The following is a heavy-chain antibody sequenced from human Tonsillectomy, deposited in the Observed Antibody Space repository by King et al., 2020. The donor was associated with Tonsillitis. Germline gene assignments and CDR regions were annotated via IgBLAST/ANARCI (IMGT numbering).Heavy chain of an antibody. D-gene: IGHD3-10*01. Sequence: VQLVESGGGVVQPGRSLRLSCVASGFTFSHYGMHWVRQAPGKGLEWVAVISYDGSNKYYTDSVKGRFTISRDNSNNTLYLQMNSLRGEDTAVYYCAKNYHGSGRYLYGMDVWGQGTTVTVS. CDR1: GFTFSHYG. V-gene: IGHV3-30*18. CDR3: AKNYHGSGRYLYGMDV. J-gene: IGHJ6*02. CDR2: ISYDGSNK.